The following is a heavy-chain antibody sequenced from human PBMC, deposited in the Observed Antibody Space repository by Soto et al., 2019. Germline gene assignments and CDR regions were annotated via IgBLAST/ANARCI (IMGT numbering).Heavy chain of an antibody. D-gene: IGHD4-4*01. CDR3: HYSNPSSYYFDY. CDR1: GFTFSDYY. V-gene: IGHV3-11*01. CDR2: ISSSGSTI. Sequence: GGSLRLSCAASGFTFSDYYMSWIRQAPGKGLEWVSYISSSGSTIYYADSVKGRFTISRDNAKNSLYLQMNSLRAEDTAVYYCHYSNPSSYYFDYWGQGTLVTVSS. J-gene: IGHJ4*02.